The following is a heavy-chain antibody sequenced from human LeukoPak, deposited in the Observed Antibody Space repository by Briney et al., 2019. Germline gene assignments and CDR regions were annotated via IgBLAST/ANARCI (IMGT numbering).Heavy chain of an antibody. Sequence: SETLSLTCTVSGGSISRDFWSWIRQPPGEGLEWIGYIYYTGSTNYNPSLKSRVTISIDTSKNQFSLRLSSVTAADTAVYYCASGYGDYWFDPWGQGTLVTVSS. CDR2: IYYTGST. CDR1: GGSISRDF. CDR3: ASGYGDYWFDP. D-gene: IGHD4-17*01. V-gene: IGHV4-59*01. J-gene: IGHJ5*02.